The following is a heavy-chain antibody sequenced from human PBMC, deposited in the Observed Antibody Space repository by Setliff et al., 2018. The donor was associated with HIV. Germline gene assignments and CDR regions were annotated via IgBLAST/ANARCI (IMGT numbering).Heavy chain of an antibody. CDR3: ARGAPYYDILTGYYSYYYYYMDV. Sequence: PSETLSLTCTVSGGSISSSSYYWGWIRQPPGKGLEWIGSIYYSGSTYYNPSLKSRVTISVDTSKNQFSLKLSSVTAADTAVYYCARGAPYYDILTGYYSYYYYYMDVWGKGTTVTVSS. J-gene: IGHJ6*03. CDR2: IYYSGST. V-gene: IGHV4-39*07. D-gene: IGHD3-9*01. CDR1: GGSISSSSYY.